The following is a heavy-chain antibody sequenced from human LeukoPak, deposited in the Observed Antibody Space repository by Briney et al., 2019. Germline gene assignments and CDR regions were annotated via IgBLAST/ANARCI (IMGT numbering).Heavy chain of an antibody. D-gene: IGHD3-10*01. V-gene: IGHV3-30*18. CDR2: ISYDGSNK. CDR1: GSTFSSYG. J-gene: IGHJ3*02. CDR3: AKSSYRAYGDDAFDI. Sequence: GGSLRLSCAASGSTFSSYGMHWVRQAPGKGLEWVAVISYDGSNKYYADSVKGRFTISRDNSKNTLYLQMNSLRAEDTAVYYCAKSSYRAYGDDAFDIWGQGTMVTVSS.